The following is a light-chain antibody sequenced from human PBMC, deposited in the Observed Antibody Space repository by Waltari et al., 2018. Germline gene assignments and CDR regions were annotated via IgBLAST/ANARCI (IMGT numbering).Light chain of an antibody. CDR1: RGVSSA. Sequence: SYKASRGVSSALACYQHKTGQAARLLIYGASTRATGIPDRVSGSGSGTDFSLTSSRLEADDVAVYYCEHYLRVPVTFGQGTTVE. V-gene: IGKV3D-15*01. CDR3: EHYLRVPVT. J-gene: IGKJ1*01. CDR2: GAS.